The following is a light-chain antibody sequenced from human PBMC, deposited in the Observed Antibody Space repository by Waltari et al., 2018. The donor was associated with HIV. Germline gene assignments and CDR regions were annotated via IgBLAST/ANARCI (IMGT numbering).Light chain of an antibody. CDR3: HAWDSSTVV. CDR2: QAT. V-gene: IGLV3-1*01. CDR1: KLGNTY. Sequence: SFELTQPPSVSVSPGQTASITCSGDKLGNTYTCWYQQKPGQSPVLVIYQATTWPSGTPERFSGSNSGNTATLTISGTQAMDEGDYYCHAWDSSTVVFGGGTKLTVL. J-gene: IGLJ3*02.